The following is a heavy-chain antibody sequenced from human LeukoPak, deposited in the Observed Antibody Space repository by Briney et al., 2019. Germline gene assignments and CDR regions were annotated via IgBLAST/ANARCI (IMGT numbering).Heavy chain of an antibody. J-gene: IGHJ5*02. CDR3: ARDNSVGDIAWWFDP. D-gene: IGHD3-16*02. CDR2: INPSGSST. V-gene: IGHV1-46*01. CDR1: EGTFSNSA. Sequence: ASVKVSCKASEGTFSNSAISWVRQAPGQGLEWMGLINPSGSSTLYAQKFQGRVTMTRDMSTTTDYMELSSLRSEDTAVYYCARDNSVGDIAWWFDPWGQGTLVTVSS.